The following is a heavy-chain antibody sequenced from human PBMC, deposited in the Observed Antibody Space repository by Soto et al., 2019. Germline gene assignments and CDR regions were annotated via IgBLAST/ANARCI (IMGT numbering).Heavy chain of an antibody. CDR1: GFTFSSYA. CDR3: ASPGEGVATINGWVVVAEFDY. J-gene: IGHJ4*02. V-gene: IGHV3-23*01. CDR2: ISGSGGST. Sequence: GGSLRLSCAASGFTFSSYAMSWVRQAPGKGLEWVSAISGSGGSTYYADSVKGRFTISRDNSKNTLYLQMNSLRAEDTAVYYCASPGEGVATINGWVVVAEFDYWGQGTLVTVSS. D-gene: IGHD2-15*01.